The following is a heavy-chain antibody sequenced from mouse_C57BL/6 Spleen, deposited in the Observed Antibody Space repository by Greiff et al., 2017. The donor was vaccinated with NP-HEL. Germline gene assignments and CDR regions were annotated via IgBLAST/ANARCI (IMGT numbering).Heavy chain of an antibody. CDR3: ARDPDGSCWYFDV. D-gene: IGHD2-3*01. CDR2: ISDGGSYT. J-gene: IGHJ1*03. Sequence: EVKLVESGGGLVKPGGSLKLSCAASGFTFSSYAMSWVRQTPEKRLEWVATISDGGSYTYYPDNVKGRFTISRDNAKNNLYLQMSHLKSEDTAMYYCARDPDGSCWYFDVWGTGTTVTVSS. V-gene: IGHV5-4*01. CDR1: GFTFSSYA.